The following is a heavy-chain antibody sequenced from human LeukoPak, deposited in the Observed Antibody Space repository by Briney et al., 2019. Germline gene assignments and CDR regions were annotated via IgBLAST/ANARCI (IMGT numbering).Heavy chain of an antibody. CDR2: IRQDGSDK. J-gene: IGHJ3*02. CDR1: GFTFTTHR. D-gene: IGHD2-2*01. Sequence: GGSLRLSCAASGFTFTTHRMSWVRQAPGKGLEWVANIRQDGSDKHYLESVKGRFTISRDNAKNSLYLQMNSLRAEDTAVYYCARLSDTEGSSTSYRASDIWGQGTLVTVSS. CDR3: ARLSDTEGSSTSYRASDI. V-gene: IGHV3-7*01.